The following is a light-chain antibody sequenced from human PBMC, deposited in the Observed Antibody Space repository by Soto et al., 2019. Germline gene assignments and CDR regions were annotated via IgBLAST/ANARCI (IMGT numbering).Light chain of an antibody. CDR1: SSDVGAFNY. CDR2: EVG. J-gene: IGLJ1*01. Sequence: QSALTQPASVSGSPGQSITISCTGTSSDVGAFNYVSWYLQYPGKAPKLMIYEVGNRPSGVSNRFSGSKSGNTASLTISGLQAEDEADYYCCSYASGSIYVFGTATKLTVL. CDR3: CSYASGSIYV. V-gene: IGLV2-14*01.